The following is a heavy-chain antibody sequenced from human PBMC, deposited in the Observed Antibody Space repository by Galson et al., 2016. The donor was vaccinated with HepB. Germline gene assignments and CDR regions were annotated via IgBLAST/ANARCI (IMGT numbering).Heavy chain of an antibody. D-gene: IGHD3-16*01. Sequence: SLRLSCAASGLTFNNYAMIWVRQAPGKGLEWVSAISGRADSTYHADSVKGRFTISRDNSRNTLFLEMNSLSAEDTAVYFCAKGARDYVWGSYLDNWGQGTLVTVSS. CDR2: ISGRADST. CDR1: GLTFNNYA. J-gene: IGHJ4*02. V-gene: IGHV3-23*01. CDR3: AKGARDYVWGSYLDN.